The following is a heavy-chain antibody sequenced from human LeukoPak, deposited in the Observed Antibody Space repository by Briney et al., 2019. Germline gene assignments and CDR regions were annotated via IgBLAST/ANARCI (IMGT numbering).Heavy chain of an antibody. J-gene: IGHJ5*02. CDR3: ARSYYYGSGSYINT. D-gene: IGHD3-10*01. CDR1: GYTFTSYG. CDR2: IIPILGIA. V-gene: IGHV1-69*04. Sequence: GASVKVSCKASGYTFTSYGISWVRQAPGQGLEWMGRIIPILGIANYAQKFQGRVTITADKSTSTAYMELSSLRSDDTAVYYCARSYYYGSGSYINTWGQGTLVTVSS.